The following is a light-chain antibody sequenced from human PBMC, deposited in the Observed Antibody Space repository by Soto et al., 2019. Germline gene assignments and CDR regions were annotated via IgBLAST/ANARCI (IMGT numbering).Light chain of an antibody. Sequence: EIVLTQSPGTLSLSPGERVTLSCRASQSVRNNNLAWYQQKPGQAPGVLIYGASSRATGIPDMFSGSGSGTDFTLTISRLEPEDFAVYYCQQYGSSPLTFGGGTKVEIK. V-gene: IGKV3-20*01. CDR2: GAS. CDR1: QSVRNNN. J-gene: IGKJ4*01. CDR3: QQYGSSPLT.